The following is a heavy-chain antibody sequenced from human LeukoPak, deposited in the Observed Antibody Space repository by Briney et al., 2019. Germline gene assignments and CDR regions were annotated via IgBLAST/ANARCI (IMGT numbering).Heavy chain of an antibody. CDR3: AKGDYDRSGTFDY. CDR1: GFTFSTYA. Sequence: GGSLRLSCTASGFTFSTYAMTWVRQAPGKGLEWVSAISASGGNSYYADSVKGRFTMSRDNSKSTLYLQMNSLRAEDTAVYHCAKGDYDRSGTFDYWGQGTLVTVSS. J-gene: IGHJ4*02. CDR2: ISASGGNS. D-gene: IGHD3-22*01. V-gene: IGHV3-23*01.